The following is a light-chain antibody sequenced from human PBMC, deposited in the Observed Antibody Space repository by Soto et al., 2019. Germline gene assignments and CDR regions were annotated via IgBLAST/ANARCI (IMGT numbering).Light chain of an antibody. CDR3: TSYSSRSTLV. V-gene: IGLV2-14*03. J-gene: IGLJ2*01. CDR1: SSDVGGYKY. Sequence: QSALTQPASVSGSPGQWITIPCTGSSSDVGGYKYVSWYQQHPGKAPKLIIYEVNDRPSGVSNRFSGSKSGNTASLTISGLQAEDEADYYCTSYSSRSTLVFGGGTQLTVL. CDR2: EVN.